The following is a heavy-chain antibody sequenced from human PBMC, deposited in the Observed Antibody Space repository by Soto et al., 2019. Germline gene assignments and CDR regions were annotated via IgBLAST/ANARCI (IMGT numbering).Heavy chain of an antibody. D-gene: IGHD2-2*01. CDR2: ISGSGGST. V-gene: IGHV3-23*01. CDR1: GFTFSSYA. CDR3: AKEVIVVVPAAYYFDY. J-gene: IGHJ4*02. Sequence: PGGSLILSCAASGFTFSSYAMSWVRQAPGKGLEWVSAISGSGGSTYYADSVKGRFTISRDNSKNTLYLQMNSLRAEDTAVYYCAKEVIVVVPAAYYFDYWGQGTLVTVSS.